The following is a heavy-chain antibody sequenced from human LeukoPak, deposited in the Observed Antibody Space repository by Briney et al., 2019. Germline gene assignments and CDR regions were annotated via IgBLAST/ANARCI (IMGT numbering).Heavy chain of an antibody. Sequence: GGSLRLSCAASGFSFSTYGIHWVRQAPGKGLEWVAFIRYDGSIKYYADSVKGRFTISRDNSKNTLYLQMNSLRAEDTAVYYCARAAPTRTLIGSGADYWGQGTLVTVSS. J-gene: IGHJ4*02. CDR2: IRYDGSIK. CDR1: GFSFSTYG. D-gene: IGHD3-22*01. V-gene: IGHV3-30*02. CDR3: ARAAPTRTLIGSGADY.